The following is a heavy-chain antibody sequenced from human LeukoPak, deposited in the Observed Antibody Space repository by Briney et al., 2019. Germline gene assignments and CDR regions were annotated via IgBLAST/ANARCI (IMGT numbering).Heavy chain of an antibody. CDR3: ARDLAGSNAFDI. V-gene: IGHV4-38-2*02. Sequence: SETLSLTCTVSGYSIISGYYWGWIRQPPGKGLEWIGSIYHSGSTYYNPSLRSRVTISVDTSKRQFSLKLGSVTAADTALYYCARDLAGSNAFDIWGQGTMVTVSS. CDR2: IYHSGST. D-gene: IGHD6-19*01. J-gene: IGHJ3*02. CDR1: GYSIISGYY.